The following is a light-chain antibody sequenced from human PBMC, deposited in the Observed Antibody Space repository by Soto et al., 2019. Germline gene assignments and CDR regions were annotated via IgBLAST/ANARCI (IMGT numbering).Light chain of an antibody. CDR3: QVWDSSSDHPV. J-gene: IGLJ2*01. Sequence: SYELTQPPSVSVAPGKTASITCGGDNIGSKSVHWYQQKPGQAPVLVINHDSDRPSGIPERFSGFNYGNTATLIISRVEAGDEADYYCQVWDSSSDHPVFGGGTKLTVL. CDR1: NIGSKS. CDR2: HDS. V-gene: IGLV3-21*04.